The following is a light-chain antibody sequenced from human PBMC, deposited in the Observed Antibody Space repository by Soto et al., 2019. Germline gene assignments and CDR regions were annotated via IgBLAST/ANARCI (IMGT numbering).Light chain of an antibody. CDR1: TGAVTSGHY. CDR3: LLPYSGARHVV. J-gene: IGLJ2*01. CDR2: DTS. Sequence: QAVVTQEPSLTVSPGGTVTLTCGSSTGAVTSGHYPYWFQQKPGQAPRTLIYDTSNKHSWTPARFSGSLLGGKAALTLSGAQPEDEAEYYCLLPYSGARHVVFGGGTKVTVL. V-gene: IGLV7-46*01.